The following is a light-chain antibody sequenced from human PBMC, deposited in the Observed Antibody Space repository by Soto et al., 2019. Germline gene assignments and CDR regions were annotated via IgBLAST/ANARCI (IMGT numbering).Light chain of an antibody. CDR2: AAS. CDR1: QAIRTA. Sequence: AIQLTQSPSSLYASVGDRVTITCRASQAIRTALGWYQQKPGKVPKLLIYAASILQSGVPSRFSGSGSGTDFTLTISSLQPEDFATYYCQQYYSYPVAFGQGTRLEIK. J-gene: IGKJ5*01. V-gene: IGKV1-6*01. CDR3: QQYYSYPVA.